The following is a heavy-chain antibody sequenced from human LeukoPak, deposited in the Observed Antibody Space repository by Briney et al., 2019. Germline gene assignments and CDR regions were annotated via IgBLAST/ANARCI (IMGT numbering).Heavy chain of an antibody. V-gene: IGHV1-18*01. CDR1: GYTFTSYG. D-gene: IGHD2-2*01. CDR2: ISAYNGNT. Sequence: ASVTVSCKASGYTFTSYGISWVRQAPGQGLEWMGWISAYNGNTNYAQKLQGRVTMTTDTSTSTAYMELRSLRSDDTAVYYCARVGYCSSTSCPSRYYYYGMDVWGQGTTVAVSS. J-gene: IGHJ6*02. CDR3: ARVGYCSSTSCPSRYYYYGMDV.